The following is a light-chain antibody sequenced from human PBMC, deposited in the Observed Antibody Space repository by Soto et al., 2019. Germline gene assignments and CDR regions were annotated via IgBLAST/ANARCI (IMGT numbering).Light chain of an antibody. J-gene: IGKJ5*01. V-gene: IGKV3-15*01. CDR2: GVS. CDR3: QQYNNWPPIT. CDR1: QSVNNK. Sequence: EIALTQSPATLSLSPGERATLSCRASQSVNNKLASYQQKPGQAPRLLIYGVSTRGTGIPARFSGSGSGTEFTLTISSMQSEDFSVYYCQQYNNWPPITFGQGTRLEI.